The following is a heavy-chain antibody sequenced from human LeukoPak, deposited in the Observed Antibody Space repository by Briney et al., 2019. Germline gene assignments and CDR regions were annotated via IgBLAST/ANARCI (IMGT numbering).Heavy chain of an antibody. D-gene: IGHD2-15*01. CDR2: ITVYNGNT. Sequence: ASVKVSCKAPGYTFNSYGISWVRQAPGQGLEWMGWITVYNGNTHYAQKLQGRVTMTTDTSTSTAYMELRSLRSDDTAVYYCARDSDCSGGSCYFDYWGQGTLVSVSS. CDR3: ARDSDCSGGSCYFDY. CDR1: GYTFNSYG. J-gene: IGHJ4*02. V-gene: IGHV1-18*01.